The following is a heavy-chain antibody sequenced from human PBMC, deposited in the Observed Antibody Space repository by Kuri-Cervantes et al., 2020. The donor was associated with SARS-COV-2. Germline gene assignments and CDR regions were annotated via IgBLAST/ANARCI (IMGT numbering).Heavy chain of an antibody. Sequence: ASVKVSCTASGYTFTHYSFSWVRQAPGQGLEWMGWVSAYNGFTNYAQRLQGRVTMTTDTSTSTAYMELSSLRSEDTAVYYCASPLGYCSSTSCYDLDYWGQGTLVTVSS. J-gene: IGHJ4*02. V-gene: IGHV1-18*01. CDR3: ASPLGYCSSTSCYDLDY. CDR2: VSAYNGFT. CDR1: GYTFTHYS. D-gene: IGHD2-2*01.